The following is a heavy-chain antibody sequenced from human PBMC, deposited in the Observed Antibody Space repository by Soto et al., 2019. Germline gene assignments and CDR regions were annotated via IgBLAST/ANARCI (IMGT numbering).Heavy chain of an antibody. CDR2: VYWDDDK. CDR1: GFSLSTRDVG. CDR3: AHCRGGVASF. D-gene: IGHD1-26*01. Sequence: QITLNESGPTLVKPAQTLTLTCTFSGFSLSTRDVGVGWIRQPPGEALEWLGVVYWDDDKTYSPSLKSRLTITKDTSKKPVVLRMTKRDPVDTATYYCAHCRGGVASFWGQGTLVTVSS. V-gene: IGHV2-5*02. J-gene: IGHJ4*02.